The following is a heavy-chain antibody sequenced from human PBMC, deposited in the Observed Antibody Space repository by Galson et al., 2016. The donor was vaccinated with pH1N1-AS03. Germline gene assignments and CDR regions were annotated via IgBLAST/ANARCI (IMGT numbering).Heavy chain of an antibody. CDR1: GFTLSSYW. CDR2: INSDGSST. D-gene: IGHD6-13*01. Sequence: SLRLSCAASGFTLSSYWMHWVRQAPGKGLVWVSRINSDGSSTIYADSVKGRFTISRDNAKNTLYLQMNSLRAEDTAVYYCARPRVGNSRWGFEDWGQGTLVTVSS. CDR3: ARPRVGNSRWGFED. J-gene: IGHJ4*02. V-gene: IGHV3-74*01.